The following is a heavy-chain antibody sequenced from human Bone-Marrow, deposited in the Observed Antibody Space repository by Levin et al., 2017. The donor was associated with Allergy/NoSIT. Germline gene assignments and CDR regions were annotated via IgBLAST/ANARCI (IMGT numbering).Heavy chain of an antibody. J-gene: IGHJ6*02. D-gene: IGHD1-1*01. CDR3: ARPRDNNYYYGMDV. CDR1: GYNFASYW. CDR2: IYPGDSDT. Sequence: ASVKVSCKGSGYNFASYWIGWVRQMPGKGLEWMGIIYPGDSDTRYSPSFQGQVTISADKSISTAYLQWSSLKASDTGMYYCARPRDNNYYYGMDVWGQGTTVTVSS. V-gene: IGHV5-51*01.